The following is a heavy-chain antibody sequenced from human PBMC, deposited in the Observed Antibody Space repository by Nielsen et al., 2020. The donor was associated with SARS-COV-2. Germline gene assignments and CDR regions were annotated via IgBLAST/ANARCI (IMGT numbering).Heavy chain of an antibody. Sequence: GGSLRLSCAASGFTFSSYGMHWVRQAPGKGLEWVAVIWYDGSNKYYADSVKGRFIISRDNSKNTLYLQMNSLRAEDTAVYYCARDRRYSSGPLDYWGQGTLVTVSS. D-gene: IGHD6-19*01. J-gene: IGHJ4*02. CDR3: ARDRRYSSGPLDY. V-gene: IGHV3-33*01. CDR2: IWYDGSNK. CDR1: GFTFSSYG.